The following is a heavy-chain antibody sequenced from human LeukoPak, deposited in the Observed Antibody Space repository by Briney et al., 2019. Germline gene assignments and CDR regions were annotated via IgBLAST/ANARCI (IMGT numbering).Heavy chain of an antibody. CDR1: GYTLTELS. D-gene: IGHD3-22*01. CDR3: ATFGIVVVTPDAFDI. Sequence: ASVKVSCKVSGYTLTELSMHWVRQAPGKGLEWMGGFDPEDGETIYAQKFQGRVTMTEDTSTDTAYMELSSLRSEDTAVYYCATFGIVVVTPDAFDIWGQGIMVTVSS. V-gene: IGHV1-24*01. J-gene: IGHJ3*02. CDR2: FDPEDGET.